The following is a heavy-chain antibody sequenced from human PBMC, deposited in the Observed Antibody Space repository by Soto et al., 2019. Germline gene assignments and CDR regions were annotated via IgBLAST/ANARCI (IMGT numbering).Heavy chain of an antibody. CDR2: INPNGGGT. J-gene: IGHJ5*02. Sequence: ASVKVSCKASGYTFTSYYIHWVRQAPGQGLEWMGIINPNGGGTSYAQKFQGRVTMTRDTSTSTVYMELSRLRSDDTAVYYCARGVGSGSYYNQYNWFDPWGQGTLVTVSS. CDR3: ARGVGSGSYYNQYNWFDP. D-gene: IGHD3-10*01. V-gene: IGHV1-46*01. CDR1: GYTFTSYY.